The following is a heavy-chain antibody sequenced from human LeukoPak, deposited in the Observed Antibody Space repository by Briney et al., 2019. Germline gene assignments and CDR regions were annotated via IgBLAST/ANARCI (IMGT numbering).Heavy chain of an antibody. CDR1: GFTFSSYG. CDR2: ISYDGSNK. J-gene: IGHJ4*02. V-gene: IGHV3-30*18. CDR3: AKGGPYYYDSSGYYSPFGY. D-gene: IGHD3-22*01. Sequence: PGGSLRLSCAASGFTFSSYGMHWVRQAPGKGLEWVAVISYDGSNKYYADSVKGRFTISRDNSKNTLYLQMNSLRAEDTAVYYCAKGGPYYYDSSGYYSPFGYWGQGTLVTVSS.